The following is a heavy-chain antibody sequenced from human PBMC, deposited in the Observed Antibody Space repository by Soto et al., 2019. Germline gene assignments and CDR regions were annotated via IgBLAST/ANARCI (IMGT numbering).Heavy chain of an antibody. CDR3: TRDSSTGTTEYDAFDI. CDR1: GFTFGDYA. CDR2: IRSKAYGGTT. J-gene: IGHJ3*02. Sequence: GGSLRLSCTASGFTFGDYAMSWFRQAPGKGLEWVGFIRSKAYGGTTEYGAPVKGRFTISRDDSKSIAYLQMNSLKTEDTAVYYCTRDSSTGTTEYDAFDIWGQGTMVTVSS. V-gene: IGHV3-49*03. D-gene: IGHD1-1*01.